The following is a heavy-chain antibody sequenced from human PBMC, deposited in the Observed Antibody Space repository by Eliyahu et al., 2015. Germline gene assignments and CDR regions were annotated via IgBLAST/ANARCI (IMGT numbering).Heavy chain of an antibody. J-gene: IGHJ5*02. CDR2: IYNSGTT. V-gene: IGHV4-59*08. CDR3: TRHFPLADSGSYWFDP. Sequence: QVQLQESGPGLVKPSETLSLTCTVSGXSISTDYWSWIRQPPGKGLEWIGFIYNSGTTNYNPSLKSRVTISVDTSKNQFSLKLNSVTAADTAIYYCTRHFPLADSGSYWFDPWGQGSLVTVSS. D-gene: IGHD6-13*01. CDR1: GXSISTDY.